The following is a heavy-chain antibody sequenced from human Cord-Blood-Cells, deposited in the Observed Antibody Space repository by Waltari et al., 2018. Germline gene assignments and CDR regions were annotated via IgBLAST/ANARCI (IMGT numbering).Heavy chain of an antibody. CDR3: ATVGNRAALRFPDY. Sequence: QVQLVQSGAEVKTPGALVKVSCKVSGYTLTELSLPSVRPAPGTGLEWMGGFDPEDGETIYAQKFQGRVTMTEDTSTDTAYMELSSLRSEDTAVYYCATVGNRAALRFPDYWGQGTLVTVSS. CDR2: FDPEDGET. D-gene: IGHD5-12*01. J-gene: IGHJ4*02. CDR1: GYTLTELS. V-gene: IGHV1-24*01.